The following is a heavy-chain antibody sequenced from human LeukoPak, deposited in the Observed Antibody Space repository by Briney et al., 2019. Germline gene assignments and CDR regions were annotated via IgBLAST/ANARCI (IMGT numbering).Heavy chain of an antibody. Sequence: GRSLRLSCALSGFTFDDYAMHWVRQAPGPGLEWFTGISWTSGRIDYADSVKGRFTISRDNAKNSLYLQMYSLRAEDTALYYCAKVASDRRYCSSTSCPAAVDYWGQGNRVTVSA. V-gene: IGHV3-9*01. D-gene: IGHD2-2*01. CDR3: AKVASDRRYCSSTSCPAAVDY. CDR1: GFTFDDYA. CDR2: ISWTSGRI. J-gene: IGHJ4*02.